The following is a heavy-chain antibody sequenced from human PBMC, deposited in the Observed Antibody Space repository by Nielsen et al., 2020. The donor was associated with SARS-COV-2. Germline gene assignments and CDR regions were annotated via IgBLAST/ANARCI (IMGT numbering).Heavy chain of an antibody. CDR1: GFTFSNYA. Sequence: EGSLRLSCVASGFTFSNYAMSWVRQAPGKGLEWVSAMSVRGDSTYYADSVKGRFTISRDNSRNTLYLQMNSLRVEDAAVYYCAKDPNDSTGYYIFESWGQGTLVTVSS. CDR3: AKDPNDSTGYYIFES. CDR2: MSVRGDST. J-gene: IGHJ4*02. V-gene: IGHV3-23*01. D-gene: IGHD3-22*01.